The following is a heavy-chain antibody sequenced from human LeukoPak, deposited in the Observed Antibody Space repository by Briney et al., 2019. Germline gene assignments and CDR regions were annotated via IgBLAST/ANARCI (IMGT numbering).Heavy chain of an antibody. CDR1: GGSISGYY. V-gene: IGHV4-59*08. CDR2: FYYKGYA. CDR3: ARHDEIAVFRNGLDV. D-gene: IGHD6-19*01. Sequence: PSETLSLTCSVSGGSISGYYWSWIRQPPGKGLEWIGYFYYKGYALYNPSLKSRVTMSVDTSDNKFSLKLTSVIAADTAVYCCARHDEIAVFRNGLDVWGQGTTVTVS. J-gene: IGHJ6*02.